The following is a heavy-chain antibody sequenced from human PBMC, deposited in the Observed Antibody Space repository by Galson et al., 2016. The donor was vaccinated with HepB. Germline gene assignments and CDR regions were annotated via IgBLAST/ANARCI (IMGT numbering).Heavy chain of an antibody. V-gene: IGHV3-21*05. J-gene: IGHJ4*02. Sequence: SLRLSCAASGFSFDSHSLCWVRQAPGKGLEWLSYISASGAFIHYADSLKGRLSASRDNAKSTLFLQMNSLTAEDTAVYYCARTQRNGDELDYWGQGTLVTVSS. CDR1: GFSFDSHS. D-gene: IGHD4-17*01. CDR3: ARTQRNGDELDY. CDR2: ISASGAFI.